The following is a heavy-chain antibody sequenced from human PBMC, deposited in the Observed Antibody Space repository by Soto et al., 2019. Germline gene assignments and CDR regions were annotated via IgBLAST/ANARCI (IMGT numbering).Heavy chain of an antibody. CDR2: INDNGTT. CDR3: VRHLPSGRSYGLDV. CDR1: GLTVSNAD. J-gene: IGHJ6*02. V-gene: IGHV3-53*01. Sequence: EVQLVESGGGLIHPGGSLRLSCAASGLTVSNADMAWVRQAPGKGLEWVSVINDNGTTYYAESVKRRFTISNDTSTNTLSLQMDSLSAEDTAVYYCVRHLPSGRSYGLDVWGQGTTVTVSS. D-gene: IGHD3-10*01.